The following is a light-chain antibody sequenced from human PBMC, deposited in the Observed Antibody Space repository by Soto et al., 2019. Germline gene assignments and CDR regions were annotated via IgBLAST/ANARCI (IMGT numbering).Light chain of an antibody. J-gene: IGLJ1*01. Sequence: QSALTQPPSVSGSPGQSITMSCTGTSSDVGGYDHVSWYQQHPGRVPRLIIYAVSNRPSGVSNRFSGSKSDNTASLTISGLQAEDEADYYCSSYASSSCYVFGTGTKLTVL. CDR2: AVS. V-gene: IGLV2-14*01. CDR1: SSDVGGYDH. CDR3: SSYASSSCYV.